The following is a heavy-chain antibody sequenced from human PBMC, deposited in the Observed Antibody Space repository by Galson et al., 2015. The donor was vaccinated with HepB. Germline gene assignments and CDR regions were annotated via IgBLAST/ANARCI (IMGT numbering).Heavy chain of an antibody. CDR1: GYSFSTNG. D-gene: IGHD1-26*01. CDR2: ISAYSGNT. J-gene: IGHJ4*02. CDR3: ARAGGEWEPIDF. V-gene: IGHV1-18*01. Sequence: SVKVSCKASGYSFSTNGIAWVRQAPGQGLEWVGWISAYSGNTKYAEKFQDRVTLTAETSTTTAYMELRSLRSDDTALYYCARAGGEWEPIDFWGQGTLVSASA.